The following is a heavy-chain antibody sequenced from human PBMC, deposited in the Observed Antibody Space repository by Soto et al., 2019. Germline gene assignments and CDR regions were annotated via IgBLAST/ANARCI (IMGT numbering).Heavy chain of an antibody. CDR2: IYYSGST. CDR1: GGSISSSSYY. D-gene: IGHD3-22*01. CDR3: ASQYYYDSSGPPDWYFDL. Sequence: QLQLQESGPGLVKPSETLSLTCTVSGGSISSSSYYWGWIRQPPGKGLEWIGSIYYSGSTYYNPSLKSRVTISVDTSKNQFSLKLSSVTAADTAVYYCASQYYYDSSGPPDWYFDLWGRGTLVTVSS. J-gene: IGHJ2*01. V-gene: IGHV4-39*01.